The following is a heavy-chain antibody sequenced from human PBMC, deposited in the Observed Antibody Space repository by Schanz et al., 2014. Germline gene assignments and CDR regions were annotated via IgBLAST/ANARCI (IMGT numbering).Heavy chain of an antibody. Sequence: EVKLVESGGGAVRPGGSLRLSCAASGFTFSTYAMSWVRQAPGKGLEWVSAISGSGGSTYYADSVKGRFTISRDNSKNILYLQMNSLRAEDTAVYYCAKARRKSNCSGGRCFHYSYYGMDVWGQGTTVTVSS. CDR2: ISGSGGST. D-gene: IGHD2-15*01. V-gene: IGHV3-23*04. CDR3: AKARRKSNCSGGRCFHYSYYGMDV. CDR1: GFTFSTYA. J-gene: IGHJ6*02.